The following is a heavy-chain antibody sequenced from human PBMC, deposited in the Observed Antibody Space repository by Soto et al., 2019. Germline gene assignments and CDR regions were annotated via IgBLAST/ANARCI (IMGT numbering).Heavy chain of an antibody. D-gene: IGHD6-19*01. CDR3: ARGALTVANWFDP. J-gene: IGHJ5*02. Sequence: QVQLVQSGAEVKKPGASVKVSCKASGYTFTDYYMNWVRQAPGQGLEWMGWINPNNGVTNYAQKFQGRVTMTRDTSISTAYMALSRLRSDDPALYYCARGALTVANWFDPWGQGTQVTFSS. CDR2: INPNNGVT. V-gene: IGHV1-2*02. CDR1: GYTFTDYY.